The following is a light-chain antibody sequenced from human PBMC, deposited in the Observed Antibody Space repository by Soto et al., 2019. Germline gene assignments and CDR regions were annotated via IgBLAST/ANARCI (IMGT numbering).Light chain of an antibody. CDR3: CSHAGSSTYV. V-gene: IGLV2-23*02. J-gene: IGLJ1*01. Sequence: HSALTQPASVSGSPGQSITISCTGTSSDVGSYNLVSWYQQHPGKAPKLMIYEVSKRPSGVSNRFSGSKSGNTASLTISGLQAEDEADYYCCSHAGSSTYVFGTGTKVTVL. CDR1: SSDVGSYNL. CDR2: EVS.